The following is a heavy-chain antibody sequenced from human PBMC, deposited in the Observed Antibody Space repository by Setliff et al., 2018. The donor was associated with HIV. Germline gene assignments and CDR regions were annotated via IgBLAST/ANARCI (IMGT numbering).Heavy chain of an antibody. Sequence: LTCTVSGGSIGSYYWSWIRQPAGKGLEWIGRIYTSGSTNYNPSLKSRVTMSVDTSKNQFSLKLSSVTAADTAVYYCARGIAAAGIYYYYYMDVWGKGTTVTVS. CDR1: GGSIGSYY. V-gene: IGHV4-4*07. D-gene: IGHD6-13*01. J-gene: IGHJ6*03. CDR3: ARGIAAAGIYYYYYMDV. CDR2: IYTSGST.